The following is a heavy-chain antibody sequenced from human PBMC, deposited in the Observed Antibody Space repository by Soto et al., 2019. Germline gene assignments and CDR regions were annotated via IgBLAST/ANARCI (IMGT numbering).Heavy chain of an antibody. CDR2: IYYSGST. Sequence: KASETLSLTCTVSGGSISSYYWSWIRQPPGKGLEWIGYIYYSGSTNYNPSLKSRVTISVDTSKNQFSLKLSSVTAADTAVYYCARVLVDTAMVGAFDIWGQGTVVTVSS. CDR3: ARVLVDTAMVGAFDI. V-gene: IGHV4-59*01. D-gene: IGHD5-18*01. J-gene: IGHJ3*02. CDR1: GGSISSYY.